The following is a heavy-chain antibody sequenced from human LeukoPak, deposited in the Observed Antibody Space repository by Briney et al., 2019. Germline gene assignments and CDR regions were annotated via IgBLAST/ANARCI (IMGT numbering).Heavy chain of an antibody. CDR3: AKTVGARLWPSYYFDY. J-gene: IGHJ4*02. D-gene: IGHD1-26*01. CDR2: ISYDGSNK. Sequence: PGRSLRLSCAASGFTFSSYGMHWVRQAPGKGLEWVAVISYDGSNKYYADSVKGRFTISRDNSKNTLYLQMNSLRAEDTAVYYCAKTVGARLWPSYYFDYRGQGTLVTVSS. V-gene: IGHV3-30*18. CDR1: GFTFSSYG.